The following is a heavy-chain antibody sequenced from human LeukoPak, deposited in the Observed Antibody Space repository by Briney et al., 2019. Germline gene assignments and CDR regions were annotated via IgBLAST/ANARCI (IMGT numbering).Heavy chain of an antibody. D-gene: IGHD3-22*01. CDR2: IYYSGST. CDR3: VTYYFDSSGPKKNY. J-gene: IGHJ4*02. Sequence: KASETLSLTCTVSGGSVSSGSYYWSWIRQPPGKGLEWIGYIYYSGSTNYNPSLKSRVTISVDTSKNQFSLKLSSVTAADTAVYYCVTYYFDSSGPKKNYWGQGTLVTVSS. V-gene: IGHV4-61*01. CDR1: GGSVSSGSYY.